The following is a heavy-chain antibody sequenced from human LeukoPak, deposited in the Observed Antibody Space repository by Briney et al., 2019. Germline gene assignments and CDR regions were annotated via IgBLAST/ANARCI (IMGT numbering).Heavy chain of an antibody. Sequence: SETLSLTCTVSGGSISSYYWSWIRQPPGKGLEWIGYIYYSGNTDYNPSLKSRVTVSVDTSKNQFSLNLRSVTAADAAVYYCARGAVNVAARYFDWWGQGTLVTVSS. CDR3: ARGAVNVAARYFDW. V-gene: IGHV4-59*01. J-gene: IGHJ4*02. D-gene: IGHD6-6*01. CDR1: GGSISSYY. CDR2: IYYSGNT.